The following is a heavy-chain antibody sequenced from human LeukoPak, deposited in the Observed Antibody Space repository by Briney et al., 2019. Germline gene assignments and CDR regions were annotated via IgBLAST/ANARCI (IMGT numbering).Heavy chain of an antibody. CDR3: AREAPGAAAGTTGWFDP. CDR1: GFTFSDYY. CDR2: ITSSGSTI. V-gene: IGHV3-11*01. D-gene: IGHD6-13*01. J-gene: IGHJ5*02. Sequence: PGGSLRLSCAASGFTFSDYYMSWIRQAPGKGLEWVLYITSSGSTIYYADSVKGRFTISRDNAKNSLYLQMNSLRAEDTAVYYCAREAPGAAAGTTGWFDPGAREPWSPSPQ.